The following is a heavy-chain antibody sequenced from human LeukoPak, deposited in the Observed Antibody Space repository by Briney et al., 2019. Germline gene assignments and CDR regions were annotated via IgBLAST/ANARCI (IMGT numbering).Heavy chain of an antibody. D-gene: IGHD6-6*01. CDR2: IRYDGSNK. J-gene: IGHJ4*02. V-gene: IGHV3-30*02. CDR3: AKGGYSSSNPYFDY. CDR1: GFTFSSYG. Sequence: GGSLRLSCAASGFTFSSYGMHWVRQAPGKGLEWVAFIRYDGSNKYYADSVKGRFTISRDNSKNTLYLQMNSLRAEDTAVYYCAKGGYSSSNPYFDYRGQGTLVTVSS.